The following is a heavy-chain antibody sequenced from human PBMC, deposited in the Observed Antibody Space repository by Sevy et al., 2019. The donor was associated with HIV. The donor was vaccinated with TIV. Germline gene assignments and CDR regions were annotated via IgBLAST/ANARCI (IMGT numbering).Heavy chain of an antibody. CDR1: RGPFTGYY. Sequence: ETLSLTCAVYRGPFTGYYWSWIRQPPGKGLEWIGEINHSGSTTYNPSLKSRVTISVDTSKNQFSLRLTSVTAADTAVYYCARGVGNSYGYDPDYWGQGTLVTVSS. V-gene: IGHV4-34*01. CDR2: INHSGST. CDR3: ARGVGNSYGYDPDY. J-gene: IGHJ4*02. D-gene: IGHD5-18*01.